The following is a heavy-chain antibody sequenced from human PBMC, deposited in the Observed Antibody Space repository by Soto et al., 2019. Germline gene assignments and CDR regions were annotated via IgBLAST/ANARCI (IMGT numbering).Heavy chain of an antibody. CDR2: IYYSGST. CDR3: ARAPSIAAQPHGYMDV. CDR1: GGSISSYY. Sequence: PSATLSLTCTVSGGSISSYYWSWIRQPPGKGLEWIGYIYYSGSTNYNPSLKSRVTISVDTSKNQFSLKLSSVTAADTAVYYCARAPSIAAQPHGYMDVWGKGTTVTVSS. D-gene: IGHD6-6*01. V-gene: IGHV4-59*01. J-gene: IGHJ6*03.